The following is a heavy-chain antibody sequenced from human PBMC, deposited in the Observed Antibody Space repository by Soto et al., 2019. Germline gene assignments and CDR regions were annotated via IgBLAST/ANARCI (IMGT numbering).Heavy chain of an antibody. CDR3: ARHGEPWNTVTTEFDY. J-gene: IGHJ4*02. CDR1: GGSISSSSYY. Sequence: QLQLQESGPGLVKPSETLSLTCTVSGGSISSSSYYWGWIRQPPGKGLEWIGSIYYSGRTYYNPSLRRPVPISVFTSKNQLPLKLSSVTAADTAVYYCARHGEPWNTVTTEFDYWGQGTLVTVSS. D-gene: IGHD4-4*01. V-gene: IGHV4-39*01. CDR2: IYYSGRT.